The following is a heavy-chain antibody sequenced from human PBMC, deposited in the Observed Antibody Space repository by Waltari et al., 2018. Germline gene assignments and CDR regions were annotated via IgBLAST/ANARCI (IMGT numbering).Heavy chain of an antibody. CDR1: GFSFSDYF. V-gene: IGHV3-11*05. CDR3: AKEENGYPDY. Sequence: QVQLVESGGGLVKPGGSLRLSCAASGFSFSDYFMSWIRQAPGKGLEGVSYISSSSGYTKYADSVKGRFTISRDNAKNSLYLQMNSLRADDTAIYYCAKEENGYPDYWGQGTLVTVSS. J-gene: IGHJ4*02. CDR2: ISSSSGYT. D-gene: IGHD3-22*01.